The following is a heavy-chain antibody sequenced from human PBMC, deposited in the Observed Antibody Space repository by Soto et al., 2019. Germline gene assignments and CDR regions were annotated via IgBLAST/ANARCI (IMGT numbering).Heavy chain of an antibody. D-gene: IGHD5-12*01. V-gene: IGHV4-39*01. J-gene: IGHJ6*03. CDR3: ARHVGYSGYDFKVGYYYYMDV. CDR1: DRSISSSSYY. CDR2: IYYSGST. Sequence: SETLSLTCTVSDRSISSSSYYWGWIRQPPGKGLEWLGSIYYSGSTYYNPSLKSRVTISVDTSKNQFSLKLSSVTAADTAVYYCARHVGYSGYDFKVGYYYYMDVWGKGTTVTVSS.